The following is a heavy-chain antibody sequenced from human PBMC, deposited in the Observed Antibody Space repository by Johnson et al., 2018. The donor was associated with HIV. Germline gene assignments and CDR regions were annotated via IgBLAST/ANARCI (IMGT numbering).Heavy chain of an antibody. V-gene: IGHV3-11*04. D-gene: IGHD6-19*01. CDR3: ASGGWLEGAFDI. CDR2: ISTSGSTI. CDR1: GFTFSDYY. J-gene: IGHJ3*02. Sequence: QMLLVESGGGLVKPGGSLRLSCIASGFTFSDYYMSCIRQAPGKGLEWVSYISTSGSTIYSADSVQGRFTISRDNSKNTLYLQMNSLRAEDTAVYYCASGGWLEGAFDIWGQGTMVTVSS.